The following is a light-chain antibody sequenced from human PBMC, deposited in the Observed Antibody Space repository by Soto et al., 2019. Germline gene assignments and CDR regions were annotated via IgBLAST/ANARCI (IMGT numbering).Light chain of an antibody. CDR1: QSVSRY. V-gene: IGKV3-11*01. CDR3: QQRSNWPIT. CDR2: DAS. J-gene: IGKJ5*01. Sequence: EMALTQSPATLSLSPGERATLSCRASQSVSRYLAWYQQKPGQAPRLLIYDASNRATGIPARFSGSGSGTDFTLTISSLEPEDFAVYYCQQRSNWPITFGQGTRLEIK.